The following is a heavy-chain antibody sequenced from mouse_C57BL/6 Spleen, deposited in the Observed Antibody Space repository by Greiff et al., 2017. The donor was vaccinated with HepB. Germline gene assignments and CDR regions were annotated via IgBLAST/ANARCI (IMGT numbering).Heavy chain of an antibody. D-gene: IGHD1-1*01. V-gene: IGHV3-6*01. J-gene: IGHJ1*03. CDR2: ISYDGSN. CDR3: ARDRNYYGSRGWYFDV. CDR1: GYSITSGYY. Sequence: EVQLQQSGPGLVKPSQSLSLTCSVTGYSITSGYYWNWIRQFPGDKLEWMGYISYDGSNNYNPSLKNRISITRDTSKNQFFLKLNSVTTEDTATYYWARDRNYYGSRGWYFDVWGTGTTVTVSS.